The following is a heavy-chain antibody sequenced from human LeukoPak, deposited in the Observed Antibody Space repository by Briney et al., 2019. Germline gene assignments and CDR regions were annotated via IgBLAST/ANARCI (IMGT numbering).Heavy chain of an antibody. Sequence: GGSLRLSCAASGFTFSSYGMHWVRQAPGKGLEWVAFIRSTGTNTYYADSVKGRFTISRDNSKNTLYLQMNSLRAEDTAVYYCATYTSSYFDYWGQGTLVTVSS. V-gene: IGHV3-30*02. CDR2: IRSTGTNT. D-gene: IGHD2-2*01. CDR3: ATYTSSYFDY. CDR1: GFTFSSYG. J-gene: IGHJ4*02.